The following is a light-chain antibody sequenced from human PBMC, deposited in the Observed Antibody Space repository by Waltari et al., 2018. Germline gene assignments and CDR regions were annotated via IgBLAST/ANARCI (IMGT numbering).Light chain of an antibody. CDR1: SSDVGSYNH. Sequence: QPALPQPRSVSGSPGQSVTISCTGTSSDVGSYNHVPWYQQHPGKAPKLIIYDVSQRLSGVPDRFSGSKSGNTASLTISGLEADDEADYFCTSYAGAYTVFGGGTKLTVL. CDR3: TSYAGAYTV. V-gene: IGLV2-11*01. CDR2: DVS. J-gene: IGLJ2*01.